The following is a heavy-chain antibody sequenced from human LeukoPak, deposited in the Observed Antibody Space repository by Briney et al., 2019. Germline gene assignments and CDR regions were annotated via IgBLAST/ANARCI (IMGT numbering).Heavy chain of an antibody. J-gene: IGHJ5*02. V-gene: IGHV3-21*01. D-gene: IGHD3-10*01. Sequence: PGGSLRLSCAASVFTFSSYSMNWVRQAPGKGLEWVSSISSSSSYIYYADSVKGRFTISRDNAKNSLYLQMNSMRAEDTAVYYCARETYGSGRDNWFDPWGQGTLVTVSS. CDR2: ISSSSSYI. CDR1: VFTFSSYS. CDR3: ARETYGSGRDNWFDP.